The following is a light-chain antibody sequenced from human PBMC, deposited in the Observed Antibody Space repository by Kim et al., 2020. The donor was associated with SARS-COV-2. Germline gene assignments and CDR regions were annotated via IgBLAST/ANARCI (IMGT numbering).Light chain of an antibody. V-gene: IGLV6-57*03. Sequence: KTVSIACARSSDSIASNYVQWYQQRPGSAPTTVIFENHQRPSGVPDRISGSIDRSSNSASLTISGLKTEDEADYYCQSFDNNIWVFGGGTQLTVL. J-gene: IGLJ3*02. CDR3: QSFDNNIWV. CDR1: SDSIASNY. CDR2: ENH.